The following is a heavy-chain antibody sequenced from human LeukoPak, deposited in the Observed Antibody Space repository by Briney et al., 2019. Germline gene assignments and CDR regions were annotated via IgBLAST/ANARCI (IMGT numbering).Heavy chain of an antibody. CDR3: ARGFAPAYNFGVFDY. D-gene: IGHD5-18*01. CDR2: IKQDGSDK. CDR1: GFTFSNYW. V-gene: IGHV3-7*04. J-gene: IGHJ4*02. Sequence: QPGGSLRLSCAASGFTFSNYWMSWVRQAPGKGLEWVANIKQDGSDKYYVDSLKGRFTISRDNARNSLYLQMNSLRAEDTAVYYCARGFAPAYNFGVFDYWGQGTLVTVSS.